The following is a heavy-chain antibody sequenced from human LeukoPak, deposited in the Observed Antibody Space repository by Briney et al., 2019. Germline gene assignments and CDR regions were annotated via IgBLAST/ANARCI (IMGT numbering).Heavy chain of an antibody. V-gene: IGHV3-30*02. Sequence: GGSLRLSCAASGFTFSTSGMHWVRQAPGKGLEWVAFIRYDGSNKYYGDSVKGRFTITRDNSKNTLYLQMNSLRAEDTAVYYCAKGIVIVSATGVDYWGQGTLVTVSS. CDR3: AKGIVIVSATGVDY. D-gene: IGHD2/OR15-2a*01. CDR1: GFTFSTSG. J-gene: IGHJ4*02. CDR2: IRYDGSNK.